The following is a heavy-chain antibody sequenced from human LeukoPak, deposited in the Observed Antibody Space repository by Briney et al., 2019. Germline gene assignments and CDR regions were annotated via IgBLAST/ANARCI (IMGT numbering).Heavy chain of an antibody. D-gene: IGHD3-3*01. CDR1: GYTFTGYY. Sequence: ASVKVACKASGYTFTGYYMHWVRQAPGQGLEWMGWINPNSGGTNYAQKFQGRVTMTRDTSISTAYMELSRLRSDDTAVYYCARDRRSAIFGVAIIKNWFDPWGQGTLVTVSS. J-gene: IGHJ5*02. CDR2: INPNSGGT. CDR3: ARDRRSAIFGVAIIKNWFDP. V-gene: IGHV1-2*02.